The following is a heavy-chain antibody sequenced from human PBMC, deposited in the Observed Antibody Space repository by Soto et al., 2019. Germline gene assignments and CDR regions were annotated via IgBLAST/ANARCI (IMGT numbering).Heavy chain of an antibody. CDR3: ARSGRDIVVVPAAMPRYYYYYMDV. V-gene: IGHV1-18*01. D-gene: IGHD2-2*01. J-gene: IGHJ6*03. CDR2: ISAYNGNT. CDR1: GYTFTSYG. Sequence: QVQLVQSGAEVKKPGASVKVSCKASGYTFTSYGISWVRQAPGQGLEWMGWISAYNGNTNYAQKLQGRDTMTTDTSTSTAYMELRSLRSDDTAVYCCARSGRDIVVVPAAMPRYYYYYMDVWGKGTTVTVSS.